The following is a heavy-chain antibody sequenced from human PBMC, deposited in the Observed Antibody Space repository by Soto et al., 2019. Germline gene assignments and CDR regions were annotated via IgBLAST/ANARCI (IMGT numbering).Heavy chain of an antibody. CDR3: AKARRIAARRDLGTFDY. D-gene: IGHD6-6*01. CDR1: GFTFTNNN. V-gene: IGHV3-21*01. Sequence: PGGSLRLSCAASGFTFTNNNMNWVRQAPGKGLEWVSSISSSSSFRNYADSVKGRFSISRDNDKKLVYLQMDSLRAEDTAVYYCAKARRIAARRDLGTFDYWGQGTLVTVSS. J-gene: IGHJ4*02. CDR2: ISSSSSFR.